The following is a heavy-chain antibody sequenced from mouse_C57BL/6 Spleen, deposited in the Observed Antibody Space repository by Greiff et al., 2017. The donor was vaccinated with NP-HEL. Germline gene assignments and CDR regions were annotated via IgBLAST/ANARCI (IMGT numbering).Heavy chain of an antibody. CDR1: GYTFTDYE. CDR2: IDPETGGT. CDR3: TFYSNYGYAMDY. D-gene: IGHD2-5*01. J-gene: IGHJ4*01. V-gene: IGHV1-15*01. Sequence: VKLQESGAELVRPGASVTLSCKASGYTFTDYEMHWVKQTPVHGLEWIGAIDPETGGTAYNQKFKGKAILTADKSSSTAYMELRSLTSEDSAVYYCTFYSNYGYAMDYWGQGTSVTVSS.